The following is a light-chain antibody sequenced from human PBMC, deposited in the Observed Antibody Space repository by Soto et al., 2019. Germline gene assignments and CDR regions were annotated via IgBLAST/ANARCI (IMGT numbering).Light chain of an antibody. V-gene: IGKV3-11*01. CDR1: QSVSKS. J-gene: IGKJ5*01. Sequence: EIVLTQSPATLSLSPGERATLSCRASQSVSKSLAWYQQKPGQAPRLLIYAASNRASGIPARFSGGVSGTDFTLTISSLEPEDLAVYYCQQRSNWPPITFGQGTRLEIK. CDR2: AAS. CDR3: QQRSNWPPIT.